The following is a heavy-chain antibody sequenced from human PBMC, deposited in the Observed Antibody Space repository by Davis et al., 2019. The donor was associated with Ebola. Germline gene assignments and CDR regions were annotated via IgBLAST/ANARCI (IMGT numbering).Heavy chain of an antibody. J-gene: IGHJ3*02. CDR3: ARTSIVGTTTTASDI. CDR2: INPSDGDT. V-gene: IGHV1-46*01. Sequence: ASVKVSCKASGYTFTNYYMHWVRQAPGQGLEWMGIINPSDGDTRYAQKFQGRVTMTTDTSTGTAYLDLRSLRSDDTAVYFCARTSIVGTTTTASDIWGQGTMVTVSS. CDR1: GYTFTNYY. D-gene: IGHD1-26*01.